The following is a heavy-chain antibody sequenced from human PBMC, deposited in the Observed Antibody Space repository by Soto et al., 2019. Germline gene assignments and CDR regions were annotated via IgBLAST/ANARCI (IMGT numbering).Heavy chain of an antibody. CDR1: GFTFSSYA. V-gene: IGHV3-64*02. CDR2: ISSNGGST. D-gene: IGHD3-16*01. J-gene: IGHJ4*02. Sequence: GSLRLSCAASGFTFSSYAMHWVRQASGKGLEYVSAISSNGGSTYYADSVKGRFTISRDNSKNTLYLQMGSLRAEDMALYYWARGGSPRFWRYCDYWGQGTLVTVAS. CDR3: ARGGSPRFWRYCDY.